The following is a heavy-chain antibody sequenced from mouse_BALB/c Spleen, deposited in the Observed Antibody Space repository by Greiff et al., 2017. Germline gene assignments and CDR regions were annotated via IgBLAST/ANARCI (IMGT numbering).Heavy chain of an antibody. V-gene: IGHV3-8*02. Sequence: EVQLQQSGPSLVKPSQTLSLTCSVTGDSITSGYWNWIRKFPGNKLEYMGYISYSGSTYYNPSLKSRISITRDTSKNQYYLQLNSVTTEDTATYYCARCYYYGSSPWFPYWGQGTLVTVSA. CDR2: ISYSGST. CDR1: GDSITSGY. D-gene: IGHD1-1*01. CDR3: ARCYYYGSSPWFPY. J-gene: IGHJ3*01.